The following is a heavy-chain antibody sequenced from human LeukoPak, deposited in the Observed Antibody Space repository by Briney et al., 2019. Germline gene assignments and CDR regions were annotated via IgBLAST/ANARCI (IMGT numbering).Heavy chain of an antibody. V-gene: IGHV3-9*01. CDR1: GFTFDDYA. CDR3: AKEGGMGDMYYFDY. J-gene: IGHJ4*02. D-gene: IGHD3-16*01. CDR2: ISWNSGSI. Sequence: GGSLRPSCAASGFTFDDYAMHWVRQAPGKGLEWVSGISWNSGSIGYADSVKGRFTISRDNAKNSLYLQMNSLRAEDTALYYCAKEGGMGDMYYFDYWGQGTLVTVSS.